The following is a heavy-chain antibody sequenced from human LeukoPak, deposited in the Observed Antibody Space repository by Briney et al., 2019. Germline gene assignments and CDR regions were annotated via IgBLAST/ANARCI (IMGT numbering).Heavy chain of an antibody. CDR3: ASRVGTVTTGDFDY. CDR1: GFTFSSYS. J-gene: IGHJ4*02. D-gene: IGHD4-17*01. V-gene: IGHV3-21*01. Sequence: SGGSLRLSCAASGFTFSSYSMNWVRQAPGKGLEWVSSISSSSSYIYYADSVKGRFTISRDNAKNSLYLQMNSLRAEDTAVYYCASRVGTVTTGDFDYWGQGTLVTVSS. CDR2: ISSSSSYI.